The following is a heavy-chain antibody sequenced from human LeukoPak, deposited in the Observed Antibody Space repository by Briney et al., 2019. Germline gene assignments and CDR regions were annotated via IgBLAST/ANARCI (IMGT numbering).Heavy chain of an antibody. CDR3: ARGRYYYGSGGAAGFDY. CDR2: IYYSGST. CDR1: GASISSYY. Sequence: SETLSLTCTISGASISSYYWSWIRQPPGKGLEWIGYIYYSGSTNYNPSLMSRVTISVDTSKNQFSLKLSSATAADTAVYYCARGRYYYGSGGAAGFDYWGQGTLVTVSS. J-gene: IGHJ4*02. V-gene: IGHV4-59*01. D-gene: IGHD3-10*01.